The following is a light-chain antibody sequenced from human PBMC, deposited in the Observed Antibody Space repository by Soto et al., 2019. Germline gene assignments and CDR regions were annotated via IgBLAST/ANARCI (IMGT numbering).Light chain of an antibody. CDR2: AAS. CDR3: QTYNSAPFT. J-gene: IGKJ3*01. V-gene: IGKV1-27*01. CDR1: QGISNY. Sequence: DIQMTQSPSSLSSSVGDRVTITCRASQGISNYLVWYQEKPGKVPKLLIYAASTLQSGVPSRFSGSGSGTDFTLTISILQPEDVATYYCQTYNSAPFTFGPGTKVDIK.